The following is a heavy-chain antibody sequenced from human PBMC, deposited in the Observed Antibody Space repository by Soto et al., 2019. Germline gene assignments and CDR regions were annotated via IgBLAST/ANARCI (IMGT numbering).Heavy chain of an antibody. D-gene: IGHD1-26*01. CDR1: GFSFNYYG. J-gene: IGHJ6*02. V-gene: IGHV3-33*01. CDR2: IWYDGSKK. Sequence: HPGGSLRLSCEASGFSFNYYGMHWVRQAPGKGLEWVAVIWYDGSKKDYVDSVQGRFIVSRDNSRNTVYLQMNSLRADDTAVYYCARDGSSTHLYYGLDVWGQGTMVTVSS. CDR3: ARDGSSTHLYYGLDV.